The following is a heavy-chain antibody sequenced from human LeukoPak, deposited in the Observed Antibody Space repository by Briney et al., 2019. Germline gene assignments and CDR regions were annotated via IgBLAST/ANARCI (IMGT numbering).Heavy chain of an antibody. CDR1: GGTFSSYA. CDR2: IIPIFGTA. V-gene: IGHV1-69*05. D-gene: IGHD3-22*01. CDR3: RGDSSGYFIGY. Sequence: GASVKVSCKAFGGTFSSYAISWVRQAPGQRLEWMGRIIPIFGTANYAQKFQGRVTITTDESTSTAYVELSSLRSEDTAVYYCRGDSSGYFIGYWGQRTLVTVSS. J-gene: IGHJ4*02.